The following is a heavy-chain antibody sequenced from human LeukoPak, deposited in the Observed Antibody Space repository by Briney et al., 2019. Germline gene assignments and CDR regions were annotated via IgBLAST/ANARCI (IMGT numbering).Heavy chain of an antibody. CDR3: AARYSSGWYTIDY. J-gene: IGHJ4*02. CDR1: GGSFSGYY. V-gene: IGHV4-34*01. Sequence: SETLSLTCAVYGGSFSGYYRSWIRQPPGKGLEWIGEINHSGSTNYNPSLKSRVTISVDTSKNQFSLKLSSVTAADTAVYYCAARYSSGWYTIDYWGQGTLVTVSS. D-gene: IGHD6-19*01. CDR2: INHSGST.